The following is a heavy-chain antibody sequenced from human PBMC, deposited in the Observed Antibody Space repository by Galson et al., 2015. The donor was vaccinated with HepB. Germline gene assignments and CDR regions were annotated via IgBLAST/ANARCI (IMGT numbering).Heavy chain of an antibody. CDR3: AKDRLRAHSTDMDY. J-gene: IGHJ4*02. CDR1: GFTFSGYG. CDR2: IWYDGSNK. V-gene: IGHV3-33*06. D-gene: IGHD3-9*01. Sequence: SLRLSCAASGFTFSGYGMHWVRQAPGKGLEWVAVIWYDGSNKYYADSVKGRFTISRDNSKNTLYLQMNSLSAEDTALYYCAKDRLRAHSTDMDYWGPGALVTASS.